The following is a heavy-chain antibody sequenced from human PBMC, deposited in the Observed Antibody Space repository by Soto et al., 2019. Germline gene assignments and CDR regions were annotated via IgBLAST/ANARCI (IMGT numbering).Heavy chain of an antibody. Sequence: ASVKVSCKAPGYTFTSYGISWVRQAHGQGLEWMGWISAYNGNTNYAQKLQGRVTMTTDTSTSTAYMELRSLRSDDTAVYYCARGTYYYDSSGYYYDYWGQGTLVTVSS. CDR2: ISAYNGNT. D-gene: IGHD3-22*01. V-gene: IGHV1-18*01. J-gene: IGHJ4*02. CDR3: ARGTYYYDSSGYYYDY. CDR1: GYTFTSYG.